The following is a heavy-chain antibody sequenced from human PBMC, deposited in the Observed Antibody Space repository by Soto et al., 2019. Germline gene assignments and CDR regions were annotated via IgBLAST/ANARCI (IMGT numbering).Heavy chain of an antibody. CDR1: GFIFENFG. CDR3: AKNQGVELVPLATVDWFDP. V-gene: IGHV3-23*01. Sequence: QPGGSLRLSCAACGFIFENFGMSWVRQAPGKGLEWISSISGSGFKKYYADSVKGRFTISRDNSKSTVYLELNNLSAEDTAVYHCAKNQGVELVPLATVDWFDPWGQGSVVTVSS. J-gene: IGHJ5*02. CDR2: ISGSGFKK. D-gene: IGHD1-26*01.